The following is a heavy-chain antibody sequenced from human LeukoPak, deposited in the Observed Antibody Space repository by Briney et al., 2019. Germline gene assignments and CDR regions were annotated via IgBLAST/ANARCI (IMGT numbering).Heavy chain of an antibody. D-gene: IGHD2-2*01. CDR1: GGSISSGGYY. CDR3: ARLYCSSTSCYGYFDY. J-gene: IGHJ4*02. CDR2: IYYSGST. V-gene: IGHV4-31*03. Sequence: SETLSLTCTVSGGSISSGGYYWNWIRHHPGEGLECIGYIYYSGSTYYNPSLKSRVTISVDTSKNKFSLKLSSVTAADTALYYCARLYCSSTSCYGYFDYWGQGTLVTVSS.